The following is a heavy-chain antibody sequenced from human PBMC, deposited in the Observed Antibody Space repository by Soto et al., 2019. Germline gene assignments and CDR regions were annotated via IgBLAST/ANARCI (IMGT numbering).Heavy chain of an antibody. V-gene: IGHV4-39*07. D-gene: IGHD3-10*01. Sequence: SDTLSLTCTVSGGSVSSNSYSWGWIRQSPGKGLEWIGIIYSTENTYYHPSLLSRVTISADTSMNEFSLKMSSVTAADTAVYYCTSKFGQLLADAFDIWGQGTMVT. CDR3: TSKFGQLLADAFDI. CDR1: GGSVSSNSYS. CDR2: IYSTENT. J-gene: IGHJ3*02.